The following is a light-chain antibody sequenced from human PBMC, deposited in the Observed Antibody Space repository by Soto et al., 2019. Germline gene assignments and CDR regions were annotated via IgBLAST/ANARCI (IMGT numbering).Light chain of an antibody. CDR1: QSVSSSY. V-gene: IGKV3-20*01. CDR2: GAS. Sequence: EIVLTQSPGTLSSSPGERAALSCRASQSVSSSYLAWYRQKPGQAPRLLIYGASSRATGIPDRFSGSGSGTDFTLTISRLEPEDFAGYYCQQYRSSPWTFGQGTKVEI. CDR3: QQYRSSPWT. J-gene: IGKJ1*01.